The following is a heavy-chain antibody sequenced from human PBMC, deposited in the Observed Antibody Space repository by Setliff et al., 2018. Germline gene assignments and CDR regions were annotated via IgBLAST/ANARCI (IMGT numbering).Heavy chain of an antibody. J-gene: IGHJ4*02. V-gene: IGHV3-30*02. Sequence: GSLRLSCATSGFTFSSYGMHWVRQAPGKGLEWVAFIRYDGNNKYYADSVKGRFTISRGTSQNTLFLQMNSLRPEDTGVYYCAKDTYYYDSSGYYVFDYWGQGTLVTVSS. CDR2: IRYDGNNK. D-gene: IGHD3-22*01. CDR3: AKDTYYYDSSGYYVFDY. CDR1: GFTFSSYG.